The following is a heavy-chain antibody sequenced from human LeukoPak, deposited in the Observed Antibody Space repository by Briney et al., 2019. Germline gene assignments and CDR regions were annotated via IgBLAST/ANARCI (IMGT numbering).Heavy chain of an antibody. J-gene: IGHJ4*02. V-gene: IGHV4-34*01. Sequence: SETLSLTCAVYGGSFSGDYWIWIRQTPEKGLEWIGEINHSGITNYNPPFKSRVAISVDTSKNQFSLKLSSVTAADTAIYYCAKAPGWPAGRSGSLLYWGQGTLVTVSS. D-gene: IGHD1-26*01. CDR3: AKAPGWPAGRSGSLLY. CDR2: INHSGIT. CDR1: GGSFSGDY.